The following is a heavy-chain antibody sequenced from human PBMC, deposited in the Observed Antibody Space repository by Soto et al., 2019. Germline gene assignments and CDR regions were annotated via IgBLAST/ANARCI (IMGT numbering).Heavy chain of an antibody. CDR3: ARDSTRIPYYHYGMDV. CDR1: GFSVSSNY. Sequence: EVQLVESGGGLIQPGGSLRLSCAASGFSVSSNYMSWVRQAPGKGLEWVSVIYSGGNTHYADSVKCRFTISRDNSKNTLYLQMNSLRAEDTAVYYCARDSTRIPYYHYGMDVWGQGTTVTVSS. V-gene: IGHV3-53*01. D-gene: IGHD2-15*01. J-gene: IGHJ6*02. CDR2: IYSGGNT.